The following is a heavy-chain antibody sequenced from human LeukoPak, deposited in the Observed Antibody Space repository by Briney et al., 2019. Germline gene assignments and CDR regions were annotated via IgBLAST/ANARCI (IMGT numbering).Heavy chain of an antibody. CDR1: GGSFSGYY. Sequence: SETLSLTCAVYGGSFSGYYWSWIRQPPGKGLEWIGYIYHSGSTYYNPSLKSRVTISVDRSKNQFSLKLSSVTAADTAVYYCARAYRSAPNVYCSSTSCPWYFDLWGRGTLVTVSS. CDR3: ARAYRSAPNVYCSSTSCPWYFDL. J-gene: IGHJ2*01. V-gene: IGHV4-30-2*01. CDR2: IYHSGST. D-gene: IGHD2-2*01.